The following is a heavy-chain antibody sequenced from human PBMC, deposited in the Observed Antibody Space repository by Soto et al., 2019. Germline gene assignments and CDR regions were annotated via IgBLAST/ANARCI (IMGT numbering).Heavy chain of an antibody. D-gene: IGHD2-15*01. Sequence: ASVKVSCKASGYTFTSYYMHWVRQAPGQGLEWMGIINPSGGSTSYAQKFQGRVTMTRDTSTSTVYMELGSLGSEDTAVYYCARVALDCSGGSCYLPNEDWFDPWGQGTLVTVSS. V-gene: IGHV1-46*01. J-gene: IGHJ5*02. CDR1: GYTFTSYY. CDR2: INPSGGST. CDR3: ARVALDCSGGSCYLPNEDWFDP.